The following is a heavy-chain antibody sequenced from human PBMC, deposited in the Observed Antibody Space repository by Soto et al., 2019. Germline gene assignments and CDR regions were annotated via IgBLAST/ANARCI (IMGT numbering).Heavy chain of an antibody. CDR2: NIPLFNIS. CDR3: ARRRVGYGSWYFDL. V-gene: IGHV1-69*01. D-gene: IGHD3-10*01. Sequence: QVQLVQSGAEVKKPGSSVKVSCKASGGAFSSYAISWVRQAPGQGLEWMGGNIPLFNISNYAHKFQGRVTITADEPTSTAYMDLSNMTSEDTAVYYCARRRVGYGSWYFDLWGRGTLITVSS. CDR1: GGAFSSYA. J-gene: IGHJ2*01.